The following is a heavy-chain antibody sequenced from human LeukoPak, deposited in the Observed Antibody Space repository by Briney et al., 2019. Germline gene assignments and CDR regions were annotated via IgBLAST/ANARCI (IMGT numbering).Heavy chain of an antibody. J-gene: IGHJ3*02. Sequence: PGGSLRLSYAASGFTFSAYWMHWVRQAPGKGLVWVSRINSDGSSTSYADSVKGRFTISRDNAKNSLYVQMDSLRAEDTAVYYCAKGWSFDIRGQGTMVTVTS. CDR1: GFTFSAYW. CDR3: AKGWSFDI. V-gene: IGHV3-74*01. CDR2: INSDGSST. D-gene: IGHD2-15*01.